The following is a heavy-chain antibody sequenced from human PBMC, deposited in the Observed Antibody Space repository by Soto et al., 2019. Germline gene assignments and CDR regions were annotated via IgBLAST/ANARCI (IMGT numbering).Heavy chain of an antibody. V-gene: IGHV3-66*01. CDR2: MFSGGTT. Sequence: GGSLRLSCTASGFIVSSYYVSWVRQAPRKGLEWVSVMFSGGTTYYADSVKDRFTISRDTSKNTLYLQMHSLRVEDTAVYYCARSNHDSGMGGVLDVWGQGTMVTVSS. CDR3: ARSNHDSGMGGVLDV. CDR1: GFIVSSYY. D-gene: IGHD3-10*01. J-gene: IGHJ3*01.